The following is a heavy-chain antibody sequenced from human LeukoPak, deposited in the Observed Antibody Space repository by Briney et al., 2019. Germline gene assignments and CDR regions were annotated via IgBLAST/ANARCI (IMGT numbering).Heavy chain of an antibody. CDR1: GGTFISYA. V-gene: IGHV1-69*13. Sequence: SVKVSCKASGGTFISYAISGVRQAPGQGLEWMGGIIPIFGTANYAQKFQGRVTITADESTSTAYMELSSLRSEDTAVYYCARCNSSYYDILAGYDYYYYGMDVWGKGTTVTVSS. CDR3: ARCNSSYYDILAGYDYYYYGMDV. D-gene: IGHD3-9*01. CDR2: IIPIFGTA. J-gene: IGHJ6*04.